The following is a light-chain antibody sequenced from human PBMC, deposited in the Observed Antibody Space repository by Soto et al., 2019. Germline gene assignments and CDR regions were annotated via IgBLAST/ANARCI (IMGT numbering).Light chain of an antibody. V-gene: IGKV3-15*01. CDR1: QSVNSN. CDR2: VAS. J-gene: IGKJ4*01. CDR3: QQYNAWPLT. Sequence: EIVMTQSPAILSVSPGERVTLSCRASQSVNSNLAWYQQKPGQTPKLLIYVASTRATGIPARFSGSGSGTEFTLTISSLQSEDFAISYCQQYNAWPLTFGGGTKVEFK.